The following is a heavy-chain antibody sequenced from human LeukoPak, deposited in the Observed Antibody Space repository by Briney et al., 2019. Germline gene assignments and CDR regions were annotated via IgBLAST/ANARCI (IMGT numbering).Heavy chain of an antibody. V-gene: IGHV4-39*07. CDR2: IYYSGST. D-gene: IGHD1-26*01. CDR1: GGSISSSSYY. J-gene: IGHJ4*02. CDR3: ASLPRGAGSWDFDY. Sequence: SETLSLTCTVSGGSISSSSYYWGWIRQPPGKGLEWIGSIYYSGSTYYNPSLKSRVTISVDTSKNQFSLKLSSVTAADTAVYYCASLPRGAGSWDFDYWGQGTLVTVSS.